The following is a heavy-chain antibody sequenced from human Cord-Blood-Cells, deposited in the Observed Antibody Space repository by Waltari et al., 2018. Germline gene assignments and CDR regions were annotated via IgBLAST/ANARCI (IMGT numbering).Heavy chain of an antibody. D-gene: IGHD6-13*01. CDR3: AGQRVIAAAGYDY. CDR1: GGSFSGYY. CDR2: INHSGST. Sequence: QVQLQQWGAGLLKPSETLSLTCAVYGGSFSGYYWSWIRQPPGKGLEWIGEINHSGSTNYNPSLKSPVTISVDTSKNQFSLKRGSVTAADTAVYYWAGQRVIAAAGYDYWGQGTLVTVSS. V-gene: IGHV4-34*01. J-gene: IGHJ4*02.